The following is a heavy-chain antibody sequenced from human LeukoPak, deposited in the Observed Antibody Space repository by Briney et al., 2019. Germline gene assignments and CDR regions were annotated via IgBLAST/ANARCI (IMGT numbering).Heavy chain of an antibody. V-gene: IGHV4-39*07. CDR1: GGSISSSNYY. D-gene: IGHD3-16*02. Sequence: SETLSLTCTISGGSISSSNYYWAWIRQPPGKGLEWIGSIYYSGNTNYNPSLQSRVTMSVDTSKNQFSLKLSSVTAADTAVYYCARDPSPGGDDYVWGSYRYIGYYYYYMDVWGKGTTVTVSS. CDR3: ARDPSPGGDDYVWGSYRYIGYYYYYMDV. J-gene: IGHJ6*03. CDR2: IYYSGNT.